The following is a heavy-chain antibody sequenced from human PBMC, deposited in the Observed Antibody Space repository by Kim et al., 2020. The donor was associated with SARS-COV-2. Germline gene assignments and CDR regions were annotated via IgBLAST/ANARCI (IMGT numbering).Heavy chain of an antibody. Sequence: SVKVSCKASGGTFSSYAISWVRQAPGQGLEWMGGIIPIFGTANYAQKFQGRVTITADESTSTAYMELSSLRSEDTAVYYCARSHFLDYYDSSGGALDYYYGMDVWGQGTTVTVSS. D-gene: IGHD3-22*01. CDR3: ARSHFLDYYDSSGGALDYYYGMDV. CDR1: GGTFSSYA. CDR2: IIPIFGTA. J-gene: IGHJ6*02. V-gene: IGHV1-69*13.